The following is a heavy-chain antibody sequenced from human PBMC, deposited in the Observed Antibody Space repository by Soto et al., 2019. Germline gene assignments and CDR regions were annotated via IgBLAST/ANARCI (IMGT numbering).Heavy chain of an antibody. D-gene: IGHD1-7*01. CDR2: IYRTGST. J-gene: IGHJ5*01. Sequence: QGQLQESGPGLVKPSGTLSLTCAVSGGSFTSNNWWTWVRQPPGQGLEWIGEIYRTGSTNYTPSLASRVPLSLDQSDNQFSLQPPSLPAADAAVYFCASLAPGTRVDSWGQGTLVTVSS. CDR1: GGSFTSNNW. V-gene: IGHV4-4*02. CDR3: ASLAPGTRVDS.